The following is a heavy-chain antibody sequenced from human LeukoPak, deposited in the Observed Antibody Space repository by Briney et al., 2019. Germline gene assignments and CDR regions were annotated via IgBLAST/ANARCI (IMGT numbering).Heavy chain of an antibody. D-gene: IGHD6-6*01. CDR3: ARVSRESYSSSPGPDY. Sequence: SETLSLTCAVYGGSFSGYYWSWIRQPPGKGLEWIWEINHSGSTNYNPSLKSRVTISVDTSKNQFSLKLSSVTAADTAVYYCARVSRESYSSSPGPDYWGQGTLVTVSS. CDR1: GGSFSGYY. J-gene: IGHJ4*02. CDR2: INHSGST. V-gene: IGHV4-34*01.